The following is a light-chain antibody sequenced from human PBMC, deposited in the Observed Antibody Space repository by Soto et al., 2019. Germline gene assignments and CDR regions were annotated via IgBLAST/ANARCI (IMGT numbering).Light chain of an antibody. CDR1: SSDVGGYNY. Sequence: QSALTQPRSVSGSPGQSVPISCTGTSSDVGGYNYVSWYQQHPGKAPKLMIYDVSKRPSGVPDRFSGSKSGNTASLTISGLQAEDQADYYCCSYAGSDLGVFGGGTKLTVL. V-gene: IGLV2-11*01. CDR2: DVS. CDR3: CSYAGSDLGV. J-gene: IGLJ2*01.